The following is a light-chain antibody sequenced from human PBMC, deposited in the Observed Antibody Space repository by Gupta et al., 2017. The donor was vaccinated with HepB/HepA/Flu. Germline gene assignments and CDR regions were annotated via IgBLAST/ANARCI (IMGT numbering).Light chain of an antibody. J-gene: IGKJ1*01. CDR1: HDISRY. CDR3: QQSDNSPWT. V-gene: IGKV1-39*01. Sequence: DIQMTQSPSSLSASVGDRVIITCRTTHDISRYLNWYQQRPGQAPKLLIYFSSSLQKGVPSRFSGSGSGTDFTLTISSLQPEDFATYFCQQSDNSPWTFGLGTKVEIK. CDR2: FSS.